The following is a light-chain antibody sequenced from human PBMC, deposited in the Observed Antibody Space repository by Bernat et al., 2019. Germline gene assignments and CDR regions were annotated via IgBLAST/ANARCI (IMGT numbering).Light chain of an antibody. CDR2: RNN. CDR1: SNNVGNEG. Sequence: QAGLTQPPSVSKDLRQTATLTCTGNSNNVGNEGAAWLQQHQGHPPKLLSYRNNNRPSGISERLSASRSGNTASLTITGLQPEDGADYYCSAWDVSLSAWVFGGGTKLTVL. V-gene: IGLV10-54*01. J-gene: IGLJ3*02. CDR3: SAWDVSLSAWV.